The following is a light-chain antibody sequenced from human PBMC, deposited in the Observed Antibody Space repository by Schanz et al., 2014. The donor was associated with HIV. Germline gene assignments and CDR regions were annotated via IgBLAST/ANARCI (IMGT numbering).Light chain of an antibody. CDR3: QQRSTWPLSIT. CDR2: DTS. J-gene: IGKJ3*01. V-gene: IGKV3-11*01. Sequence: ELVLTQSPATLSMSPGEEATLSCRVSQRGGRHVAWYQQKVGQPPRLLIYDTSKRAIGIPARFSGSGSETDFTLTIRGLEPEDFAVYYCQQRSTWPLSITFGPGTIFDIK. CDR1: QRGGRH.